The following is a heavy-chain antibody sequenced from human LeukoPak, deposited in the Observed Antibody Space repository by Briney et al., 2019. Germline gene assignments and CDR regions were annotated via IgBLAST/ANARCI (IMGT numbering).Heavy chain of an antibody. Sequence: PSETLSLTCTVSGVSISIYYWSWIRQPPGKGLEWIGYIYNSESTYYNPSLKSRVTISLDTSKNQFSLRLNSVTAADTAVYYCARVKGSNWFDPWGQGTLVTISS. CDR2: IYNSEST. D-gene: IGHD6-6*01. CDR1: GVSISIYY. V-gene: IGHV4-59*01. J-gene: IGHJ5*02. CDR3: ARVKGSNWFDP.